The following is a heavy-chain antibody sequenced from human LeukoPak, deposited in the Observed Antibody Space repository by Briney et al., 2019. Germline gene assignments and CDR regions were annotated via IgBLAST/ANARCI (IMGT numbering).Heavy chain of an antibody. Sequence: PSETLSLTCTVSRGSISSDYWSWIRQPPGKGLEWIGYIYYSGSTNYNPSLKSRVTISVDTSKNQFSLKLSSVTAADTAVYYCAREDGSGSYPDYWGQGTLVTVSS. CDR1: RGSISSDY. D-gene: IGHD1-26*01. V-gene: IGHV4-59*01. CDR2: IYYSGST. J-gene: IGHJ4*02. CDR3: AREDGSGSYPDY.